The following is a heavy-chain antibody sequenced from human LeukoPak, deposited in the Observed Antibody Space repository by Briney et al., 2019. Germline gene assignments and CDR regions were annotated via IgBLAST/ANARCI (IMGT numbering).Heavy chain of an antibody. CDR2: ISSSGSTV. CDR1: GFTFSSYE. J-gene: IGHJ4*02. D-gene: IGHD5-18*01. CDR3: ASGYSYGLDY. Sequence: GGSLRLSCAASGFTFSSYEMKWVRQAPGKGLEWVSYISSSGSTVYYADSVKGRFTISGDNAKNSLYLQMNSLRAEDTAVYYCASGYSYGLDYWGQGTLVTVSS. V-gene: IGHV3-48*03.